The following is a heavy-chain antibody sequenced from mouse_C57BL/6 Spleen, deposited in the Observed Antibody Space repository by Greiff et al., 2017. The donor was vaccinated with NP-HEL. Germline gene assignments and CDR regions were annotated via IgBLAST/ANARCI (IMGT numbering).Heavy chain of an antibody. D-gene: IGHD1-1*01. CDR2: FYPGSGSI. J-gene: IGHJ1*03. CDR3: ARRVGKLSITTVVPRYWYFDV. CDR1: GYTFTEYT. Sequence: QVQLQQSGAELVKPGASVKLSCKASGYTFTEYTIHWVKQRSGQGLEWIGWFYPGSGSIKYNEKFKDKATLTADKSSSTVYMELSRLTSEDSAVYFYARRVGKLSITTVVPRYWYFDVWGTGTTATGSS. V-gene: IGHV1-62-2*01.